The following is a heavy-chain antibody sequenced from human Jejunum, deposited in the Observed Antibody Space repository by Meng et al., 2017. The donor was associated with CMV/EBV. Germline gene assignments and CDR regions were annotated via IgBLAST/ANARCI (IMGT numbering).Heavy chain of an antibody. J-gene: IGHJ6*02. CDR1: SKYW. D-gene: IGHD5-18*01. CDR3: ARDRYSYGRYYYYYAMDV. Sequence: SKYWMSWVRQAPGKGLEWVANIKQDGDEEYYVDSVKGRFTISRDNAKNSLYLQMNSLRAEDTAVYYCARDRYSYGRYYYYYAMDVWGQGTTVTVSS. V-gene: IGHV3-7*01. CDR2: IKQDGDEE.